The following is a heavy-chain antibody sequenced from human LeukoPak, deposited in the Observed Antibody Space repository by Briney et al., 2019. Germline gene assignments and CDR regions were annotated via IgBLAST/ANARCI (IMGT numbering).Heavy chain of an antibody. CDR2: ISSSSTYI. CDR1: GFTFSSYS. J-gene: IGHJ4*02. Sequence: PGGSLRLSCAASGFTFSSYSMNWVRQAPGKGLEWVSSISSSSTYIYYADSVKGRFTISRDNAKNSLYLQMNSLRAEDTAVYFCARGVYSPGQQLVGSLDYWGQGTLVTVSS. D-gene: IGHD6-13*01. CDR3: ARGVYSPGQQLVGSLDY. V-gene: IGHV3-21*01.